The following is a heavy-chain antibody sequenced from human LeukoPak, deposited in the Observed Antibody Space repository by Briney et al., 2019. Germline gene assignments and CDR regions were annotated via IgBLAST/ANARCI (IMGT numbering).Heavy chain of an antibody. V-gene: IGHV3-33*06. Sequence: VRSLRLSCAASVFIFSNYGMHWVRQAPGQGLEWVAVIWYDGSNKYYADSVKGRFTISRDNSKDRVYLQMNSLRVEDTAVYYCAQQDGDWAQGTLVTVSS. CDR1: VFIFSNYG. J-gene: IGHJ4*02. CDR2: IWYDGSNK. CDR3: AQQDGD.